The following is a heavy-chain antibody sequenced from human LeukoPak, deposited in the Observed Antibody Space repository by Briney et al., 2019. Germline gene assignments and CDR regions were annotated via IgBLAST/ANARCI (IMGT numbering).Heavy chain of an antibody. D-gene: IGHD3-3*01. CDR1: GYTFTDYY. CDR2: INPNSGAT. J-gene: IGHJ4*02. V-gene: IGHV1-2*02. Sequence: AASVKVSCKASGYTFTDYYLHWVRQAPGQGLEWMGSINPNSGATNYAREFQGRVTMTRDTSITTAYMELSRLTSDDTAVFYCARDSLGFGAPWYLDFWGEGTLVTVSS. CDR3: ARDSLGFGAPWYLDF.